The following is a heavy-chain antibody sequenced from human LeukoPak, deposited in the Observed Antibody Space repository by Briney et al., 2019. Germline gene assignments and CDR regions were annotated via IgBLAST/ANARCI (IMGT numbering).Heavy chain of an antibody. J-gene: IGHJ3*02. CDR2: IIPIFGTA. CDR1: GGTFSSYA. Sequence: SVKVSCKASGGTFSSYAISWVRQATGQGLGWMGRIIPIFGTANYAQKFQGRVTITTDESTSTAYMELSSLRSEDTAVYYCASQYYYDNSGYSKDDAFDIWGQGTMVTVSS. D-gene: IGHD3-22*01. V-gene: IGHV1-69*05. CDR3: ASQYYYDNSGYSKDDAFDI.